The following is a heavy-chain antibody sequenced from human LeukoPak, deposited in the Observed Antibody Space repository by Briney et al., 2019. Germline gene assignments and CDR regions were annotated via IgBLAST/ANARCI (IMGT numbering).Heavy chain of an antibody. Sequence: RGSLRLSCSASGFTFSSYAMHWVRQAPGQGLEHVSAISTNGGSTYYVDSVKGRFIISRDNSKNTLYLQMSSLRAEDTAVYYCVKIAAAALNYFDYWGQGSLVTVSS. D-gene: IGHD6-13*01. V-gene: IGHV3-64D*06. J-gene: IGHJ4*02. CDR3: VKIAAAALNYFDY. CDR1: GFTFSSYA. CDR2: ISTNGGST.